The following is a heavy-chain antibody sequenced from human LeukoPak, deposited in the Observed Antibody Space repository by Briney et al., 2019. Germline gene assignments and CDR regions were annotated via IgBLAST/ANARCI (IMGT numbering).Heavy chain of an antibody. J-gene: IGHJ4*02. CDR1: GFTFSSFW. D-gene: IGHD4-17*01. CDR2: IKQDGSEK. V-gene: IGHV3-7*01. Sequence: PGGSLRLSCAASGFTFSSFWMSWVRQAPGKGLEWVANIKQDGSEKYYVDSVKGRFTISRNNAKNSLYLQMNSLRAEDTAVYYCTRPSTVTTQYSWGQGTLVTVSS. CDR3: TRPSTVTTQYS.